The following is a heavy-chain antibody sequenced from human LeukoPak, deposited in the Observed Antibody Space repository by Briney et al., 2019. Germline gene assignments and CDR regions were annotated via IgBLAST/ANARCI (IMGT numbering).Heavy chain of an antibody. Sequence: GGSLRLSCAASGFTFSSYGMHRVRQAPGKGLEWVAVISYDGSNKYYADSVKGRFTISRDNSKNTLYLQMNSLRAEDTAVYYCAKDRVYCSGGSCYSYYGMDVWGQGTTVTVSS. V-gene: IGHV3-30*18. D-gene: IGHD2-15*01. J-gene: IGHJ6*02. CDR3: AKDRVYCSGGSCYSYYGMDV. CDR2: ISYDGSNK. CDR1: GFTFSSYG.